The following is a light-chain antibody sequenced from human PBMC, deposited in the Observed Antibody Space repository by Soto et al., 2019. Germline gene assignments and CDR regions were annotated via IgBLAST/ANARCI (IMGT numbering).Light chain of an antibody. CDR2: EVS. CDR3: NSYTSKSTGV. J-gene: IGLJ1*01. Sequence: QSALTQPASVSGSPGQSITISCIGTSSDVGGYNYVSWYQHHPGKAPKLIIYEVSNRPSGVSNRFSGSKSGNTASLTISGLQAEDEADYYCNSYTSKSTGVFGTGTKVTVL. V-gene: IGLV2-14*01. CDR1: SSDVGGYNY.